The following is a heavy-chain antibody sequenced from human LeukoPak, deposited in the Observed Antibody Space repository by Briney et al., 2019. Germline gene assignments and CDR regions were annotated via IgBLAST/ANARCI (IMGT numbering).Heavy chain of an antibody. D-gene: IGHD1-26*01. CDR2: IRSKTSGGTT. CDR1: GFTFGDYA. J-gene: IGHJ4*02. CDR3: TRGDGSGSY. V-gene: IGHV3-49*04. Sequence: PGGSLRLSCTASGFTFGDYAMSWVRQAPGKGLDWIGFIRSKTSGGTTEYAASVKGRFTILRDDSKSIAYLQISSLKTEDTAVYYCTRGDGSGSYWGQGTLVTVSS.